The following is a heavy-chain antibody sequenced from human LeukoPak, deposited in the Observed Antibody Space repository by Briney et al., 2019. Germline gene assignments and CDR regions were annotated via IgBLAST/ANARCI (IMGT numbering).Heavy chain of an antibody. V-gene: IGHV4-39*01. CDR1: GGSISSSYF. CDR3: ARQSGVSSDNYFGMDV. Sequence: PSETLSLTCAVSGGSISSSYFWGWIRQPPGKGLEWIGNIYYSGSSYYNPSLKSRVTISVDTSKNQFSLKMSSVTAADTAVFYCARQSGVSSDNYFGMDVWGQGTTVTVSS. CDR2: IYYSGSS. D-gene: IGHD1-26*01. J-gene: IGHJ6*02.